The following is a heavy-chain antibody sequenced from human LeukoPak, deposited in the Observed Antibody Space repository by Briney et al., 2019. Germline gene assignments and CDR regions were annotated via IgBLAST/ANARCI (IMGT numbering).Heavy chain of an antibody. CDR1: GGSMTNHY. Sequence: SETLSLTCTVSGGSMTNHYWTWIRQPAGRGLEWIGRLSTSGTRGTTAYNPSLKSRVAMSLDTSKNQFSLQLNSVTPEDTAVYYCARASYSSGWYSDYWGQGTLVTVSS. CDR2: LSTSGTRGTT. D-gene: IGHD6-19*01. J-gene: IGHJ4*02. CDR3: ARASYSSGWYSDY. V-gene: IGHV4-4*07.